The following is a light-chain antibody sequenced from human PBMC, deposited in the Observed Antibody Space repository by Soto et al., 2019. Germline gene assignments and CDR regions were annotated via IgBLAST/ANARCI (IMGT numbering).Light chain of an antibody. V-gene: IGKV3D-15*01. J-gene: IGKJ1*01. CDR2: GAS. CDR1: QSVSSN. CDR3: QQFRNWPWT. Sequence: IVLTQSPGTLSLSPGERATLSCRASQSVSSNLAWYQQKPGQAPRLLIHGASTRATGVPARISGSGSGTEFTLTISSLQSEDFAVYYCQQFRNWPWTFGQGTKVDIK.